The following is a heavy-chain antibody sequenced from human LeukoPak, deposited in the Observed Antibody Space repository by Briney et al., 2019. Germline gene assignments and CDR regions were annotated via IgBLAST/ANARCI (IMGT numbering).Heavy chain of an antibody. J-gene: IGHJ4*02. V-gene: IGHV3-33*01. CDR1: GFAFNTYA. CDR2: IWHDGSHK. Sequence: GRSLRLSCAASGFAFNTYAMHWVRQAPGQGLEWVALIWHDGSHKFYSNSVRGQFTISRANSKDTVSLQMNNQRPEDTAVYFCASESFGSGRYPDFWGQGTLVTVSS. CDR3: ASESFGSGRYPDF. D-gene: IGHD3-10*01.